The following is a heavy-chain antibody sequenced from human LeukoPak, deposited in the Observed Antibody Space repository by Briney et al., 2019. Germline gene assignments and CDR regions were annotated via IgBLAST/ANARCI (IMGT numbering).Heavy chain of an antibody. CDR1: GFTFSTYG. Sequence: GGSLRLSCAAAGFTFSTYGMTWVRQAPGKGLEWVSAIGGSGVSTYYADSVKGRFTISRDNSKNTLYLQMSSLRAEDTAVYYCTRVAAGGKDAFDIWGQGTMVTVSS. CDR2: IGGSGVST. CDR3: TRVAAGGKDAFDI. V-gene: IGHV3-23*01. J-gene: IGHJ3*02. D-gene: IGHD6-13*01.